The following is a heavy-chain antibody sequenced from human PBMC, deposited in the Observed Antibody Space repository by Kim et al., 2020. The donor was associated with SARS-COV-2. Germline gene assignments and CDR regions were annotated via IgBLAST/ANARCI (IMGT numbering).Heavy chain of an antibody. CDR2: IYYSGST. CDR1: GGSISSGGYY. CDR3: ARDGSRGKGGSYSKGWYYMDV. Sequence: SETLSLTCTVSGGSISSGGYYWSWIRQHPGKGLEWIGYIYYSGSTYYNPSLKSRVTISVDTSKNQFSLKLSSVTAADTAVYYCARDGSRGKGGSYSKGWYYMDVWGKGTTVTVSS. D-gene: IGHD1-26*01. J-gene: IGHJ6*03. V-gene: IGHV4-31*03.